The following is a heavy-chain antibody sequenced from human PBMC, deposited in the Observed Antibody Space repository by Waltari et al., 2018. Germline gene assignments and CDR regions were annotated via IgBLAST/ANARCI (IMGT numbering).Heavy chain of an antibody. Sequence: EVQLLESGGGLVQPGGSLILSCAASGFTFSNYAMSWVRQAPGKGPECVSTISGTGRTTYYADSVKGRFTISRDSSKNTFYLQMNSLRAEDTAVYYCATRNKYCTTGLCSALWEAPFDCWGQGTLVTVSS. CDR2: ISGTGRTT. CDR1: GFTFSNYA. D-gene: IGHD2-8*01. CDR3: ATRNKYCTTGLCSALWEAPFDC. V-gene: IGHV3-23*01. J-gene: IGHJ4*02.